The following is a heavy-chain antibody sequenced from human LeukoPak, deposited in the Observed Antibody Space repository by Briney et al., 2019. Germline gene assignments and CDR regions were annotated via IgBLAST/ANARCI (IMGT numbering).Heavy chain of an antibody. J-gene: IGHJ4*02. CDR3: AKDRYSSGWYADY. CDR1: GFTFSSYG. D-gene: IGHD6-19*01. V-gene: IGHV3-30*18. CDR2: ISYDGSNK. Sequence: GRSLRLSCAASGFTFSSYGMHWVRQAPGKGLEWVAVISYDGSNKYYADSVKGRFTISRDNSKNTLYLQMNSLRAEDTAVYYCAKDRYSSGWYADYWGQGTLVTVSS.